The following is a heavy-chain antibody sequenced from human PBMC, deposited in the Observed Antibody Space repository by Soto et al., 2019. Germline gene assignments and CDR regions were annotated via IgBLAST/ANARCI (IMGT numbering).Heavy chain of an antibody. CDR3: ARGYCSGGSCYRY. CDR2: IYYSGST. J-gene: IGHJ4*02. V-gene: IGHV4-39*01. CDR1: GGSISSSSYY. D-gene: IGHD2-15*01. Sequence: SETLSLTCTVSGGSISSSSYYWGWIRQPPGKGLEWIGSIYYSGSTYYNPSLKSRVTISVDTSKNQFSLKLSSVTAADTAVYYCARGYCSGGSCYRYWGQGSQVTVTS.